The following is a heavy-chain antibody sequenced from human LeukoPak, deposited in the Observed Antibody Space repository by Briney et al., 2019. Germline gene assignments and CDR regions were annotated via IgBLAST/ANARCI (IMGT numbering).Heavy chain of an antibody. Sequence: KSSETLSLTCTVSSGSISSYYWNWIRQPPGKGLEWLGYIYYNGNTKYNPSLKSRVTISVDTSKNQFSLCLSSVTAADTAVYYCARAGVGWLQSMGPFGYWGQGTLVTVSS. D-gene: IGHD5-24*01. CDR3: ARAGVGWLQSMGPFGY. CDR2: IYYNGNT. J-gene: IGHJ4*02. V-gene: IGHV4-59*01. CDR1: SGSISSYY.